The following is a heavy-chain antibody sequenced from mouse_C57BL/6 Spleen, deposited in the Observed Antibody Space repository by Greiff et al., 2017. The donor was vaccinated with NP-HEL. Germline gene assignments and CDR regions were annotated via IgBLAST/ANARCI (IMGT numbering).Heavy chain of an antibody. J-gene: IGHJ2*01. CDR1: GYTFTSYW. CDR3: ARGGYYGNYYFDY. Sequence: VQLQQSGTELVKPGASVKLSCKASGYTFTSYWMHWVKQRPGQGLEWIGNINPSNGGTNYNEKFKSKATLTVDKSSSTAYMQLSSLTSEDSAVYYCARGGYYGNYYFDYWGQGTTLTVSS. CDR2: INPSNGGT. D-gene: IGHD2-1*01. V-gene: IGHV1-53*01.